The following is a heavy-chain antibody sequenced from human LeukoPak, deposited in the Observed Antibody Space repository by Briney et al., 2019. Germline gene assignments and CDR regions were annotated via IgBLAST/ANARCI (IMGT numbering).Heavy chain of an antibody. J-gene: IGHJ4*02. V-gene: IGHV3-30-3*01. D-gene: IGHD6-13*01. CDR1: GITFGDNA. Sequence: GGSLRLSCTVSGITFGDNAMSWVRQAPGKGLEWVAVISYDGSNKYYADSVKGRFTISRDNSKNTLYLQMNSLRAEDTAVYYCARAWDSSSSFFDYWGQGTLVTVSS. CDR3: ARAWDSSSSFFDY. CDR2: ISYDGSNK.